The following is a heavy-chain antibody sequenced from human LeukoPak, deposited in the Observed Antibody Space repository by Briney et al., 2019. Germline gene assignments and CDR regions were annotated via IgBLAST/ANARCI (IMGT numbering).Heavy chain of an antibody. CDR2: IYSSGST. CDR1: GGSIGSYY. Sequence: SETLSLTCTVSGGSIGSYYWSWIRQPAGKGLEWIGRIYSSGSTNYNPSLKSRVTMSVHTSRNQFSLKLSSVTAADTAVYYCARMYSGSYGGIDYWGQGTLVTVSS. D-gene: IGHD1-26*01. V-gene: IGHV4-4*07. J-gene: IGHJ4*02. CDR3: ARMYSGSYGGIDY.